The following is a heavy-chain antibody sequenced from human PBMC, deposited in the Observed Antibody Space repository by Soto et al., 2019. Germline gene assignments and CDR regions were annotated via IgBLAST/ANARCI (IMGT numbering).Heavy chain of an antibody. V-gene: IGHV4-61*01. CDR3: AREEWLTYYYYGMDV. Sequence: SETLSLTCTVSGGSVSSGSYYWSWIRQPPGKGLEWIGYIYYSGSTNYNPSLKSRVTISVDTSKNQFSLKLSSVTAADTAVYYCAREEWLTYYYYGMDVWGQGTTVTVSS. CDR1: GGSVSSGSYY. CDR2: IYYSGST. J-gene: IGHJ6*02. D-gene: IGHD3-3*01.